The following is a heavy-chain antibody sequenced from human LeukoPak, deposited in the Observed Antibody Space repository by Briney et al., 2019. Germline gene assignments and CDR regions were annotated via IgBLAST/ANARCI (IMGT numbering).Heavy chain of an antibody. CDR2: ISGSGGST. Sequence: PGGSLRLSCAVSGFTFSSYAMSWVRQAPGKGLEWVSAISGSGGSTYYADSVKGRFTISRDNSKNTLYLQMNSLRAEDTAVYYCARWGLRSTTGFDPWGQGTLVTVSS. CDR1: GFTFSSYA. CDR3: ARWGLRSTTGFDP. V-gene: IGHV3-23*01. D-gene: IGHD5-12*01. J-gene: IGHJ5*02.